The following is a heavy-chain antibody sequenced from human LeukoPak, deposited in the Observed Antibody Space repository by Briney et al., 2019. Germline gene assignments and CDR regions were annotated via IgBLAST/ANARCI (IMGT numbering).Heavy chain of an antibody. D-gene: IGHD3-22*01. V-gene: IGHV1-8*01. Sequence: ASVKVSCKASGYPFTTYDINWVRKATGQGLEWMGWMNPSSGYTGYSQKFQGRVTMTRNTSITTAYMELSSLRSEDTAVYYCATRGEYYDSSGYSVWAFDIWGQGTMVTVSS. CDR3: ATRGEYYDSSGYSVWAFDI. CDR2: MNPSSGYT. J-gene: IGHJ3*02. CDR1: GYPFTTYD.